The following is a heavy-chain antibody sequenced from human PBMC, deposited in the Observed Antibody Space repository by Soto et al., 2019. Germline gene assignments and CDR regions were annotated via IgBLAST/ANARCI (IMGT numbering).Heavy chain of an antibody. CDR1: GGSISSGGYY. Sequence: QVQLQESGPGLVKPSQTLSLTCSVSGGSISSGGYYWSWIRQHPGKGLEWIAYIYYSGSTYYNPSLKSRGTISVDTSKNQFSLKLSSVTAADTAMYYCAREPCGGDCYGYYYHGMDVWGQGTTVTVSS. V-gene: IGHV4-31*03. CDR3: AREPCGGDCYGYYYHGMDV. D-gene: IGHD2-21*02. CDR2: IYYSGST. J-gene: IGHJ6*02.